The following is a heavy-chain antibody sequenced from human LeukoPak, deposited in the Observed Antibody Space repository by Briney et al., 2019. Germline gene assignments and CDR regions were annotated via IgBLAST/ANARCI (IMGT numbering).Heavy chain of an antibody. CDR3: ARREVLPGDYGDYWFDP. V-gene: IGHV5-51*01. J-gene: IGHJ5*02. D-gene: IGHD4-17*01. CDR1: GYSFTNYW. CDR2: IYPGDSDT. Sequence: HGESLKISCKGSGYSFTNYWIGWVRQMPGKGLEWMGIIYPGDSDTRYSPSFQGQVTISADKSISTAYLQWSSLKASDTAMYYCARREVLPGDYGDYWFDPWGQGTLVTVSS.